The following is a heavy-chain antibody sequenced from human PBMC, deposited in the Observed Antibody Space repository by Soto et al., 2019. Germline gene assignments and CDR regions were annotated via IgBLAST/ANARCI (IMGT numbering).Heavy chain of an antibody. V-gene: IGHV3-7*01. CDR2: IKQDGSEK. Sequence: GGSLRLSCAASGLTFSSYGMHWVRQAPGKGLEWVANIKQDGSEKYYVDSVKGRFTISRDNAKNSLYLQMNSLRAEDTAVYYCASISGWYVYWGQGTLVTVSS. CDR1: GLTFSSYG. D-gene: IGHD6-19*01. CDR3: ASISGWYVY. J-gene: IGHJ4*02.